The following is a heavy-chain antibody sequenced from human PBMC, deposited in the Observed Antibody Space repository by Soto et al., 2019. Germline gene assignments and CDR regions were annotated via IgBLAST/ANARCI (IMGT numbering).Heavy chain of an antibody. D-gene: IGHD2-15*01. Sequence: QVQLVQSGAEVKKPGASVKVSCKASGNTFTSYDINWVRQATGQGLEYLGWMNPNSGNTAYVQKFQGRVTMTWDTSIRTPYMELSSLRSEDTSVYFCERSVKYCAYSRWFDPWGQGTLVTVSS. CDR1: GNTFTSYD. CDR2: MNPNSGNT. CDR3: ERSVKYCAYSRWFDP. V-gene: IGHV1-8*01. J-gene: IGHJ5*02.